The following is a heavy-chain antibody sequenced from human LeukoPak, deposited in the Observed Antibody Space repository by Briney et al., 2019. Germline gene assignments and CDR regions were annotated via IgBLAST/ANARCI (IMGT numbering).Heavy chain of an antibody. CDR3: ARDRWELPAFDI. V-gene: IGHV4-59*01. J-gene: IGHJ3*02. CDR2: IYYSGRT. Sequence: SETLSLTCTVSGCSISSYYWSWMRQPPGKGRGGFGNIYYSGRTNYNPSLKSGVTISVNTSKDQFSLKLSSVTAADSAVYYCARDRWELPAFDIWCRGTMVTVSS. D-gene: IGHD1-26*01. CDR1: GCSISSYY.